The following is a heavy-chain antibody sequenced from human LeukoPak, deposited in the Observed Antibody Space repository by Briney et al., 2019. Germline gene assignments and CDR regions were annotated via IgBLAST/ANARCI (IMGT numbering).Heavy chain of an antibody. V-gene: IGHV1-2*02. CDR3: ARGRSQYVVRGVIIRTPRFPVDY. CDR2: INPNNGGT. D-gene: IGHD3-10*01. Sequence: GASVKVSCKASGYTFTSYGISWVRQAPGQGLEWMGWINPNNGGTHYAQNFQGRVTMTRDTSISTAYMELSRLRSEDTAVYYCARGRSQYVVRGVIIRTPRFPVDYWGQGTLVTVSS. J-gene: IGHJ4*02. CDR1: GYTFTSYG.